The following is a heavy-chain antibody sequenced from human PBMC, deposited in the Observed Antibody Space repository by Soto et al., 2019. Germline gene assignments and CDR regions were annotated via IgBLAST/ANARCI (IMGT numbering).Heavy chain of an antibody. CDR1: GGTFSSYT. V-gene: IGHV1-69*08. J-gene: IGHJ4*02. CDR2: IIPILGIA. CDR3: ARDLGVAAADY. Sequence: QVQLVQSGAEVKKPGSSVKVSCKASGGTFSSYTISWVRQAPGQGLEWMGRIIPILGIANYAQKFQGRVTITADKSTSTAYMELSSLRTEDTAVYYCARDLGVAAADYWGQGTLVTVSS. D-gene: IGHD6-13*01.